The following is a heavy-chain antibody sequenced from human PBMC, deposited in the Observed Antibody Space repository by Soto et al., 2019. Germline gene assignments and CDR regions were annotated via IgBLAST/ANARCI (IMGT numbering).Heavy chain of an antibody. CDR2: INQSGST. CDR1: AGSFSDNY. D-gene: IGHD2-2*01. V-gene: IGHV4-34*01. J-gene: IGHJ5*01. Sequence: SETLSLTCAVYAGSFSDNYWSWIRQPPGKGLEWIGEINQSGSTNYSPSLKSRVTISVDTSKNQFSLKLTSVTAADTAVYYCARGLTYCSSTTCAETRFDSWGQGTLVTVSS. CDR3: ARGLTYCSSTTCAETRFDS.